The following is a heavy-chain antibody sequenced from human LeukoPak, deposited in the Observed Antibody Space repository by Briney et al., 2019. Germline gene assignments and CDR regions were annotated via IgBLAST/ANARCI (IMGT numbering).Heavy chain of an antibody. CDR2: IWYDGSNK. CDR3: ASGAEWFGGVIHH. D-gene: IGHD3-16*01. J-gene: IGHJ1*01. Sequence: GGSLRLSCAASGFTLSSYSMNWVRQAPGKGLEWVAVIWYDGSNKYYADSVKGRFTISRDNSKNTLYLQMNSLRAEDTAVYYCASGAEWFGGVIHHWGQGTLVTVSS. V-gene: IGHV3-33*08. CDR1: GFTLSSYS.